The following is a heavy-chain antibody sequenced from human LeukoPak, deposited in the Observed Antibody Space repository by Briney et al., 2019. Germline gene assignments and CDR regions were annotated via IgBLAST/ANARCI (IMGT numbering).Heavy chain of an antibody. J-gene: IGHJ3*02. V-gene: IGHV1-2*02. D-gene: IGHD2-8*01. CDR2: INPNSGGT. CDR3: ARERWANDGHDAFDI. Sequence: ASVKVSCKASGYTFTGYYMHWVRQAPGQGLEWMGWINPNSGGTNYAQKFQGRVTMTRDTSISTAYMELSRLRSDDTAVYYCARERWANDGHDAFDIWGQGTMVTVSS. CDR1: GYTFTGYY.